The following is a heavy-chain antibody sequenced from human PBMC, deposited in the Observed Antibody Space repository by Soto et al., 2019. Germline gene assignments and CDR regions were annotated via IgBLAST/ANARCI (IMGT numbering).Heavy chain of an antibody. V-gene: IGHV1-8*01. Sequence: ASVKVSCKASGYTFTSYDINWVRQATGQGLELMGWMNPNSGNTGYAQKFQGRVTMARNTSISTAYMELSSLRSEDTAVYYCARGEERELWFGAGYYYMDVWGKGTTVTVSS. CDR2: MNPNSGNT. CDR1: GYTFTSYD. D-gene: IGHD3-10*01. CDR3: ARGEERELWFGAGYYYMDV. J-gene: IGHJ6*03.